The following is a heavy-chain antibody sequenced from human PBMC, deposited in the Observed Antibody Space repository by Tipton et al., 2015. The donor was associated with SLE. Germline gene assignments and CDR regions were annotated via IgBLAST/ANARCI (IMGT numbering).Heavy chain of an antibody. CDR1: GGSISSYY. CDR2: IYYSGST. J-gene: IGHJ6*03. D-gene: IGHD3-10*01. CDR3: ARDHLPGGYYYYMDV. Sequence: TLSLTCTVSGGSISSYYWSWIRQPPGKGLEWIGYIYYSGSTNYNPSLKSRVTISIDTSKNQFSLNLSSVTAADTAVYYCARDHLPGGYYYYMDVWGKGTTVTVSS. V-gene: IGHV4-59*01.